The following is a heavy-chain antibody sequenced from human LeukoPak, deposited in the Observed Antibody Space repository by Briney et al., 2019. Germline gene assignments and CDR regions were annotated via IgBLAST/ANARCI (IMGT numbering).Heavy chain of an antibody. Sequence: GGSLRLSCAASGFTFSSYGMHWVRQAPGKGLEWVAVKSYDGSNKYYADSVKGRFTISRDNSKNTLYLQMNSLRAEDTAVYYCAKDLLITGKLDYWGQGTLVTVSS. CDR2: KSYDGSNK. J-gene: IGHJ4*02. CDR3: AKDLLITGKLDY. D-gene: IGHD1-20*01. CDR1: GFTFSSYG. V-gene: IGHV3-30*18.